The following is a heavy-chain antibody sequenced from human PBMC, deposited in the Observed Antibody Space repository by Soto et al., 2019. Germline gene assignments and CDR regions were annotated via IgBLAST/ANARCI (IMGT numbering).Heavy chain of an antibody. V-gene: IGHV3-7*01. CDR1: GFTCSSYW. CDR3: ARDSIAAAVDY. CDR2: IKQDGSEK. J-gene: IGHJ4*02. Sequence: GGALRLSCAASGFTCSSYWMSWVRQAPGKGLEWVANIKQDGSEKYYVDSVKGRFTISRDNAKNSLYLQMNSLRAEDTAVYYCARDSIAAAVDYWGQGTLVTVSS. D-gene: IGHD6-13*01.